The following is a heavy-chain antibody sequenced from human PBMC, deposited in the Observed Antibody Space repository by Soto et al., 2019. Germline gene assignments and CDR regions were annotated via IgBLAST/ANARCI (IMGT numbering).Heavy chain of an antibody. J-gene: IGHJ6*02. CDR3: ARQPRYYYDSSGYRKPLYYYGMDV. V-gene: IGHV4-34*01. CDR1: GGSFSGYY. CDR2: INHSGST. Sequence: SETLSLTCAVYGGSFSGYYWSWIRQPPGKGLEWIGEINHSGSTNYNPSLKSRVTISVDTSKNQFSLKLSSVTAADTAVYYCARQPRYYYDSSGYRKPLYYYGMDVWGQGTTFTVSS. D-gene: IGHD3-22*01.